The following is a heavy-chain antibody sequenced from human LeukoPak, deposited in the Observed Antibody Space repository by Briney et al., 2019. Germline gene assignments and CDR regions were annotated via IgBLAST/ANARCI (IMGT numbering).Heavy chain of an antibody. CDR1: GDSVSSNSAA. V-gene: IGHV6-1*01. Sequence: SQTLSLTCAISGDSVSSNSAAWNWVRQSPSRGLEWLGRTYYRSKLHNDFAVFVKSRITINPDTSKNQFSLQLNSVTPEDTAVYYCARGYSGMFDYWGQGTLVTVSS. CDR3: ARGYSGMFDY. CDR2: TYYRSKLHN. J-gene: IGHJ4*02. D-gene: IGHD2-15*01.